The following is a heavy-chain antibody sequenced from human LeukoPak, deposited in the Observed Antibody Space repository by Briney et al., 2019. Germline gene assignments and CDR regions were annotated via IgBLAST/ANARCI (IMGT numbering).Heavy chain of an antibody. CDR1: GGSFSGYY. CDR3: ARNRYYYGSGSYGVPNWFDP. D-gene: IGHD3-10*01. J-gene: IGHJ5*02. Sequence: PSETLSLTRAVYGGSFSGYYWSWIRQPPGKGLEWIGSIYYSGSTYYKSSLKSRVTISVDTSKNQFSLKLSSVTAADTAVYYCARNRYYYGSGSYGVPNWFDPWGQGTLVIVSS. V-gene: IGHV4-34*01. CDR2: IYYSGST.